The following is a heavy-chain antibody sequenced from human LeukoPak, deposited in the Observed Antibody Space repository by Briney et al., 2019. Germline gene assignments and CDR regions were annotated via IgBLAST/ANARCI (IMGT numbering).Heavy chain of an antibody. CDR1: GFTFSAYW. D-gene: IGHD3-10*01. CDR3: VRDRGGLPVVY. J-gene: IGHJ4*02. Sequence: GGSLRLSCAASGFTFSAYWMHWVRQIPGKGLVWVSHISSDGTTTTYADSVKGRFTISRDNARNTLFLQMKSLRAEDTAVYFCVRDRGGLPVVYWGQGRLVTVSS. CDR2: ISSDGTTT. V-gene: IGHV3-74*01.